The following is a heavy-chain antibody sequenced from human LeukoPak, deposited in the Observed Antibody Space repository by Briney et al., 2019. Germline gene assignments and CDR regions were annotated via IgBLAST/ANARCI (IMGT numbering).Heavy chain of an antibody. D-gene: IGHD3-22*01. Sequence: PGGSLRLSCAAWGFTFSTYEMNWVRQAPGKGLEWVSYISSTGSNIYYADSVKGRFTISRDNAKNSLYLLMNSLRTEDMAVYYCAATYYNDGSGDYWGQGTLVTVSS. CDR1: GFTFSTYE. V-gene: IGHV3-48*03. CDR3: AATYYNDGSGDY. CDR2: ISSTGSNI. J-gene: IGHJ4*02.